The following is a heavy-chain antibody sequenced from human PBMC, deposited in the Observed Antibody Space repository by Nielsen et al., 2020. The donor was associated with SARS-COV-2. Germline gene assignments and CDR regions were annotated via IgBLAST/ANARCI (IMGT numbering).Heavy chain of an antibody. CDR2: ISYSGST. Sequence: GSLRLSCTVSGGSISSYYWSWIRQPPGKGLEWIGSISYSGSTNYNPSLKSRVTISVDTSNNQFSLKLSSVTAADTAVYYCARDDDNWGSLAYWGQGTLVTVSS. CDR1: GGSISSYY. V-gene: IGHV4-59*13. D-gene: IGHD7-27*01. CDR3: ARDDDNWGSLAY. J-gene: IGHJ4*02.